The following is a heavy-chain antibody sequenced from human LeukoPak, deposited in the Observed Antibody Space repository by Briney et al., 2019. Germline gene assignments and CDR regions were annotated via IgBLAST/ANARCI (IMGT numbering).Heavy chain of an antibody. D-gene: IGHD3-22*01. V-gene: IGHV1-18*01. CDR3: ASGYYDSSGYPKVFDY. CDR2: ISAYNGNT. Sequence: GASVKVSCKASGYTLTSYGISWVRPAPGQGLEWIGWISAYNGNTNYAQKLQGRVTMTTDTSTSTAYMELRSLRSDDTAVYYCASGYYDSSGYPKVFDYWGQGTLVTVSS. CDR1: GYTLTSYG. J-gene: IGHJ4*02.